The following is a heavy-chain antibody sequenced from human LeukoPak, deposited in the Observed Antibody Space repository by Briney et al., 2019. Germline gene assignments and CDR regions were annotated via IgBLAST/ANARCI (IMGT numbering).Heavy chain of an antibody. CDR2: INPSGGST. Sequence: ASVKVSCKASGYTFTSYYMHWVRQAPGQGLEWMGIINPSGGSTSYAQKFQGRVTMTRDTSTSTVYMELSSLRSEDTAVYYCARDSKPITIFGVVTKNFDYWGQGTLVTVSS. J-gene: IGHJ4*02. CDR3: ARDSKPITIFGVVTKNFDY. CDR1: GYTFTSYY. D-gene: IGHD3-3*01. V-gene: IGHV1-46*01.